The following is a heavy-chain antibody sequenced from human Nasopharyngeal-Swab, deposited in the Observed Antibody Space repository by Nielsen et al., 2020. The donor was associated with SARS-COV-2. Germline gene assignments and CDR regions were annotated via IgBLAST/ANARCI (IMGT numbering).Heavy chain of an antibody. D-gene: IGHD4-17*01. CDR1: GYSFTHHW. CDR2: IYPGDSDT. V-gene: IGHV5-51*01. J-gene: IGHJ5*02. CDR3: ARLGMTTGYNYFDP. Sequence: GESLKISCKTSGYSFTHHWIGWVRQMPGKGLEWMGIIYPGDSDTRYNPSFQGQVTISADKSISTAYLQWSSLKASDTAMYFCARLGMTTGYNYFDPWGQGTLVTVSS.